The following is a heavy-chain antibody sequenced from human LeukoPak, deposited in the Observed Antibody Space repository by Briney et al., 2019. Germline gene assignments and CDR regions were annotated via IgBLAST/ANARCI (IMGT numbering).Heavy chain of an antibody. CDR2: IYYSGSA. J-gene: IGHJ5*02. CDR3: ARDINWIET. Sequence: PETLSLTCTVSGGSISSSSHYWGWIRQPPGRGLEWIGSIYYSGSAYYNPSLKSRVTISVDTSKNQFSLKLSSVTAADTAVYYCARDINWIETWGQGTQVTVSS. V-gene: IGHV4-39*02. CDR1: GGSISSSSHY.